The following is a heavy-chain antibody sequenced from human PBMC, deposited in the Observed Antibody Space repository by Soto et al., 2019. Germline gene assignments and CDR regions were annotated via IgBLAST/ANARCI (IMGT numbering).Heavy chain of an antibody. Sequence: PGGSLRLSCAASGFTFSSYAMSWVRQAPGKGLEWVSGISGSGGITYYADSVKGRFTISRDNSENTLYLQMNSLRAEDTAVYYCAKDLNYYDSSGHLDYWGQGTLVTVSS. V-gene: IGHV3-23*01. CDR1: GFTFSSYA. D-gene: IGHD3-22*01. CDR2: ISGSGGIT. J-gene: IGHJ4*02. CDR3: AKDLNYYDSSGHLDY.